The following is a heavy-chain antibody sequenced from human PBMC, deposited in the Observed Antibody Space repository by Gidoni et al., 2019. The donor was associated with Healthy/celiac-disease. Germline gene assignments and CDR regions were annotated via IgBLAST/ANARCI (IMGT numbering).Heavy chain of an antibody. CDR1: GGSISSGGYY. CDR2: IYYSGST. D-gene: IGHD3-16*01. CDR3: ARGASEITTGGVHYFDY. Sequence: QVQLQESGPGLVKPSQTLSLTCTFSGGSISSGGYYWSWIRQHPGKGLEWIGYIYYSGSTYYNPSLKSRVTISVDTSKNQFSLKLSSVTAADTAVYYCARGASEITTGGVHYFDYWGQGTLVTVSS. V-gene: IGHV4-31*03. J-gene: IGHJ4*02.